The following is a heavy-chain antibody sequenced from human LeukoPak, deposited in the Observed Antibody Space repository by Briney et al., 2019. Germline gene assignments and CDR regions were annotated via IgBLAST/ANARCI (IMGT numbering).Heavy chain of an antibody. Sequence: GASVKVSCKASGYTFTSYYMHWVRQAPGQGLEWMGGFNPSGGSTTYAQKFQGRVTMTTDTSTSTVYMELSSLRSEDTAVYYCARDYGELFEYLGQGTLVTVSS. CDR3: ARDYGELFEY. CDR2: FNPSGGST. CDR1: GYTFTSYY. J-gene: IGHJ4*02. V-gene: IGHV1-46*01. D-gene: IGHD4-17*01.